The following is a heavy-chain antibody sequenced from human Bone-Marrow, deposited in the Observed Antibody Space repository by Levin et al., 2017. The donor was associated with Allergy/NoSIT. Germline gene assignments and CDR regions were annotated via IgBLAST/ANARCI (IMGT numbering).Heavy chain of an antibody. CDR2: VSFSGRG. CDR1: GASISSFF. D-gene: IGHD4-23*01. CDR3: AGVGGRLWSYDY. V-gene: IGHV4-59*01. J-gene: IGHJ4*02. Sequence: SETLSLTCTVSGASISSFFWTWIRQSPGRGLEWIGYVSFSGRGNYNPSLKSRVSISIDTSKNQFSLNLRSVTAADTAVYFCAGVGGRLWSYDYWGQGSLVTVSS.